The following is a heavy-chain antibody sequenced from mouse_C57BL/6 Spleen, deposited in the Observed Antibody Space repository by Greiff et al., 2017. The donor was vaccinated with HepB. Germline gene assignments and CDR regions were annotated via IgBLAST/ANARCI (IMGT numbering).Heavy chain of an antibody. CDR3: ARDYGDWLALEY. V-gene: IGHV1-19*01. Sequence: VQLKESGPVLVKPGASVKMSCKASGYTFTDYYMNWVKQSHGKSHEWIGVINPYNGGTSYNQKFKGKATLTVDKSSSTAYMELNSLTSEDSAVYYCARDYGDWLALEYWGQGTSVTVSS. D-gene: IGHD2-13*01. CDR1: GYTFTDYY. J-gene: IGHJ4*01. CDR2: INPYNGGT.